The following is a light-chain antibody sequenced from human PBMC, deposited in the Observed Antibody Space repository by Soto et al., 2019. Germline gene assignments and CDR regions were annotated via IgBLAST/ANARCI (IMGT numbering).Light chain of an antibody. CDR3: SSYTTSSTLI. CDR1: SSDVGGYNS. Sequence: QSALTQPASVSGSPEQSITISCTGTSSDVGGYNSVSWYQQHPGKAPKLMIYDVSNRPSGVSNRFSGSKSGNTASLTISGLQAEDEADYYCSSYTTSSTLIFGGGTKLTVL. J-gene: IGLJ2*01. V-gene: IGLV2-14*01. CDR2: DVS.